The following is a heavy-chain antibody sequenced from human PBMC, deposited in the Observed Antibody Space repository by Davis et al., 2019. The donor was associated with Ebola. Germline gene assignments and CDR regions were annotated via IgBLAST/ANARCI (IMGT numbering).Heavy chain of an antibody. CDR3: TTWLVNHFDH. Sequence: PGGSLRLSCVASGFSLGSCAMSWVRQAPGKGLEWVSGIGSDGARHYADSVKGRFTISRDDSKNTVYLQMNTLRAEDTAVYYCTTWLVNHFDHWGQGTLVTVSS. D-gene: IGHD6-19*01. J-gene: IGHJ4*02. CDR1: GFSLGSCA. V-gene: IGHV3-23*01. CDR2: IGSDGAR.